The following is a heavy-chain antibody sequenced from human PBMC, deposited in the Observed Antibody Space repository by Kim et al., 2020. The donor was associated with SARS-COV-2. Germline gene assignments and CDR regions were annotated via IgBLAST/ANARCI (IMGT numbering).Heavy chain of an antibody. Sequence: GGSLRLSCAASGFTFSSYDMHWVRQATGKGLEWVSAIGTAGDTYYPGSVKGRFTISRENAKNSLYLQMNSLRAGDTAVYYCARAMGRGYSSSPNYYYYYGMDVWGQGATVTVSS. CDR2: IGTAGDT. D-gene: IGHD6-6*01. CDR1: GFTFSSYD. CDR3: ARAMGRGYSSSPNYYYYYGMDV. J-gene: IGHJ6*02. V-gene: IGHV3-13*04.